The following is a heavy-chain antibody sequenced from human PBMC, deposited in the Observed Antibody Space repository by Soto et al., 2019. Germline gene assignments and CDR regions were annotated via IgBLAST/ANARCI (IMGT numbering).Heavy chain of an antibody. Sequence: GASVKVSCKASGYTFTGYYMHWGRHAPGQGLEWMGWINPNSGGTNYAQKFQGRVTMPRDTSISTAYMELRRLRSDDTAVYYRARSDFWSGYYTNYYYFYXMDAWGQGTTVTVSS. J-gene: IGHJ6*02. CDR3: ARSDFWSGYYTNYYYFYXMDA. D-gene: IGHD3-3*01. V-gene: IGHV1-2*02. CDR1: GYTFTGYY. CDR2: INPNSGGT.